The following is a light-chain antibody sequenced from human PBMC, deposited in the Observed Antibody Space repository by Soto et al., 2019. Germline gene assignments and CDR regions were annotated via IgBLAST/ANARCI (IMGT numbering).Light chain of an antibody. V-gene: IGKV1-5*03. CDR2: KAS. J-gene: IGKJ4*01. CDR3: QQYNSSPLT. Sequence: DIQMTQSPSTLYASAGDRVTITCRASQSIGASLAWFQQKPGKAPNLLIYKASSLESGVPSRFSGSGSGTEFTLTISTLQPDDFATYYCQQYNSSPLTFGGGTKVEIK. CDR1: QSIGAS.